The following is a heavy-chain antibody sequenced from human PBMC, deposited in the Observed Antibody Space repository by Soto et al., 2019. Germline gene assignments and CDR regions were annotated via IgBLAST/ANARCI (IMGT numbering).Heavy chain of an antibody. CDR2: IYGSGST. CDR1: GGSISSGDYY. J-gene: IGHJ5*02. D-gene: IGHD6-19*01. V-gene: IGHV4-30-4*01. Sequence: PSETLSLTCTVSGGSISSGDYYWSWIRQPPGKDLEWIGYIYGSGSTSYNPSRRSRVTISVDTSKNQFSLKLSSVTAADTAVYYCARARVAGRNWFDPWGQGTLVTVSS. CDR3: ARARVAGRNWFDP.